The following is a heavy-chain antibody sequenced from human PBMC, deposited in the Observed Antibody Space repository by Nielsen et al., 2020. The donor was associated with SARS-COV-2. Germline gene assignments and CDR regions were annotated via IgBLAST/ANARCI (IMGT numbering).Heavy chain of an antibody. Sequence: SETLSLTCTVSGGSISSYYWSWIRQPPGKGLEWIGYIYYSGSTNYNPSLKSRVTISVDTSKNQFSLKLSSVTAADTAVYYCASYGDYTYNWFDPWGQGTLVTVSS. D-gene: IGHD4-17*01. J-gene: IGHJ5*02. CDR1: GGSISSYY. CDR3: ASYGDYTYNWFDP. V-gene: IGHV4-59*12. CDR2: IYYSGST.